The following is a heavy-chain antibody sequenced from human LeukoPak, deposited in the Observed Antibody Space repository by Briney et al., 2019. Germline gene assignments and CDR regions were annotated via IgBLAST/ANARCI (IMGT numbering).Heavy chain of an antibody. D-gene: IGHD6-19*01. CDR3: ALSSGWIFDS. V-gene: IGHV1-69*05. CDR2: IIPIFGTA. Sequence: VASVKLSCKASGGTFSSYAISWVRQAPGQGLEWMGGIIPIFGTANYAQKFQGRVTITTDESTSTAYMELSSLRSEDTAVYYCALSSGWIFDSWGQGTLVTVSS. CDR1: GGTFSSYA. J-gene: IGHJ4*02.